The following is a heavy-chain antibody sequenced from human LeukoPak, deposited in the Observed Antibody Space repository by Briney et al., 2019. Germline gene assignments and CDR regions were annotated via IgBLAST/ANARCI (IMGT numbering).Heavy chain of an antibody. Sequence: ASVKVSCKASVYTFTGYYMHWVRQAPGQELEWMGWMSAYNGNTNYAQKLQGRVTMTTDTSTSTAYMELRSLRSDDTAVYYCARDYYDSSGYYQFDYWGQGTLVTVSS. V-gene: IGHV1-18*04. J-gene: IGHJ4*02. CDR3: ARDYYDSSGYYQFDY. D-gene: IGHD3-22*01. CDR1: VYTFTGYY. CDR2: MSAYNGNT.